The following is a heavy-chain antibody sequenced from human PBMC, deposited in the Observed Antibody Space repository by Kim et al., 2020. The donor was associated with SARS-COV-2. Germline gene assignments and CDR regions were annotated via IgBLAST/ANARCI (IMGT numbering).Heavy chain of an antibody. V-gene: IGHV3-21*01. Sequence: ADSVKGRFTTSRDNAKNSLYLQMNSLRAEDTAVYYCARASGYSYGYGMDVWGQGTTVTVSS. CDR3: ARASGYSYGYGMDV. D-gene: IGHD5-18*01. J-gene: IGHJ6*02.